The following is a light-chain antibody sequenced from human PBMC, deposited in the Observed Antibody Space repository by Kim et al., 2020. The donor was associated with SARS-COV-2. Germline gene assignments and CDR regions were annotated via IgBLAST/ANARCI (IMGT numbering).Light chain of an antibody. CDR1: SSDIGGYSY. CDR3: SSYTSSSWV. V-gene: IGLV2-14*03. Sequence: QSALTQPGSLSGSPGQSITISCTGTSSDIGGYSYVSWYQQHPGKAPKLMIYDVSNRPSGVSNRFSGSKSGNTASLTISGLQAEDEGHYYCSSYTSSSWVFGGGTQLTVL. J-gene: IGLJ3*02. CDR2: DVS.